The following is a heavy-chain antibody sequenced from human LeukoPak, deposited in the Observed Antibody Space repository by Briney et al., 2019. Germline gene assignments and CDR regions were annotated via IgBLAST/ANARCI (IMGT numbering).Heavy chain of an antibody. CDR1: GFTFSNYW. J-gene: IGHJ4*02. Sequence: GGSLRLSCAASGFTFSNYWMSWVRQAPGKGLEWVANIKQYGSEKYYVDSVKGRFTISRDNAKNSLYLQMNSLRAEDTAVYYCTKGGSTSPKGINDYWGQGTLVTVSS. CDR3: TKGGSTSPKGINDY. V-gene: IGHV3-7*01. D-gene: IGHD2-2*01. CDR2: IKQYGSEK.